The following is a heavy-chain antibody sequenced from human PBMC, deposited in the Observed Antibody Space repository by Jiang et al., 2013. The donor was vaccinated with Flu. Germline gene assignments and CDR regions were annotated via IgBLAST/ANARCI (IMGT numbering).Heavy chain of an antibody. V-gene: IGHV3-64*01. CDR2: ISSNGGST. CDR3: ARALYDSSGYWAYYFDY. D-gene: IGHD3-22*01. Sequence: CAASGFTFSSYAMHWVRQAPGKGLEYVSAISSNGGSTYYANSVKGRFTISRDNSQNTLFLQMGSLRAEDMAVYYCARALYDSSGYWAYYFDYWGQG. J-gene: IGHJ4*01. CDR1: GFTFSSYA.